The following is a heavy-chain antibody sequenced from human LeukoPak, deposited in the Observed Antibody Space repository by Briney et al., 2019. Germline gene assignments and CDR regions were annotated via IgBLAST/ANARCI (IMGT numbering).Heavy chain of an antibody. Sequence: SETLSLTCTVSGGSISSSSYYWGWIRQPPGKGLEWIGSIYYSGSTYYNPSLKSRVTISVDTSKNQFSLKLSSVTAADTAVYYCARERRGLPAAIGVLDAFDIWGQGTMVTVSS. CDR3: ARERRGLPAAIGVLDAFDI. CDR2: IYYSGST. CDR1: GGSISSSSYY. J-gene: IGHJ3*02. D-gene: IGHD2-2*02. V-gene: IGHV4-39*07.